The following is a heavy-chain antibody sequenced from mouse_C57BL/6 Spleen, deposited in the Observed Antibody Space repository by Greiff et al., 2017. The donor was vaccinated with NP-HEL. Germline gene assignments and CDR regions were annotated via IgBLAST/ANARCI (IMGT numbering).Heavy chain of an antibody. CDR2: IYPGSGST. CDR3: ARTAYYSNYGFAY. V-gene: IGHV1-55*01. J-gene: IGHJ3*01. D-gene: IGHD2-5*01. CDR1: GYTFTSYW. Sequence: QVQLQQPGAELVKPGASVKMSCKASGYTFTSYWITWVKQRPGQGLEWIGDIYPGSGSTNYNEKFKSKATLTVDTSSSTAYMQLSSLTSEDSAVYYCARTAYYSNYGFAYWGQGTLVTVSA.